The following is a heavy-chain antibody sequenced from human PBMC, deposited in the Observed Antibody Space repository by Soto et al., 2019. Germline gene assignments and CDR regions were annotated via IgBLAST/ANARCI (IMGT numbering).Heavy chain of an antibody. CDR2: IYWDDDK. J-gene: IGHJ4*02. D-gene: IGHD6-19*01. CDR1: GFSLSTSGVG. V-gene: IGHV2-5*02. CDR3: ANSTGYSSGWYFWGYDY. Sequence: QITLKESGPTLVKPTQTLTLTCTFSGFSLSTSGVGVGWIRQPPGKALEWLALIYWDDDKRYSPSLKSRLTITKDTSKNQVVLTMTNMDPVDTATYYCANSTGYSSGWYFWGYDYWGQGTLVTVSA.